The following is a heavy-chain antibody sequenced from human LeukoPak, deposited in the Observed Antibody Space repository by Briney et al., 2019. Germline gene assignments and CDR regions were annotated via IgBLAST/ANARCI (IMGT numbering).Heavy chain of an antibody. J-gene: IGHJ3*02. CDR2: IYYSGST. CDR3: ARSSGDGAFDI. V-gene: IGHV4-59*01. D-gene: IGHD7-27*01. Sequence: SETLSLTCPVSGGSISSYYWSWIRQPPGKGLEWIGYIYYSGSTNYNPSLKSRVTISVDTSENQFSLKLSSVTAADTAVYYCARSSGDGAFDIWGQGTMVTVSS. CDR1: GGSISSYY.